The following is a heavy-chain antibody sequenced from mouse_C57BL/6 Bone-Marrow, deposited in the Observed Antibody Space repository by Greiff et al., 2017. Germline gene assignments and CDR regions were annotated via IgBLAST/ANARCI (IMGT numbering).Heavy chain of an antibody. CDR2: GQGLEWIG. CDR3: SEDAAVYYCAYTTVAHWYFDV. Sequence: QVQLKESGPELARPWASVKISCQAFYTFSRRVHFALRDTNYWMQWVKQRPGQGLEWIGAIYPGNGDTSYNQKFKGKATLTAEKSSSTAYMQLSSLTSEDAAVYYCAYTTVAHWYFDVWGTGTTVTVSS. V-gene: IGHV1-87*01. D-gene: IGHD1-1*01. CDR1: YTFSRRVH. J-gene: IGHJ1*03.